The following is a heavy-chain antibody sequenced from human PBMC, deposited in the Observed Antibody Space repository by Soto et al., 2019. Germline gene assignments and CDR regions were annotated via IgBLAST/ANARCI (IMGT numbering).Heavy chain of an antibody. V-gene: IGHV3-48*01. CDR2: ISSSGSTI. CDR1: GFTFSSYN. Sequence: GSLRLSCAASGFTFSSYNMNWVRQAPGKGLEWVSYISSSGSTIYYADSVKGRFTISRDNAKNSLYLQMNSLRAEDTAVYYCARAEEATVVTPGALGYWGQGTLVTVSS. D-gene: IGHD4-17*01. J-gene: IGHJ4*02. CDR3: ARAEEATVVTPGALGY.